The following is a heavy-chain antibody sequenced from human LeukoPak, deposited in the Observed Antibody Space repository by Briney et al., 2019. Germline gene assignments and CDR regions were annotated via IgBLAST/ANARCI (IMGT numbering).Heavy chain of an antibody. CDR3: ARGNTMSDGY. CDR1: GFTFSSYS. CDR2: ITSSSNYI. D-gene: IGHD3-22*01. V-gene: IGHV3-21*01. J-gene: IGHJ4*02. Sequence: GGSLRLSCAASGFTFSSYSMNWVRQAPGKGLEWVSSITSSSNYIYYADSVKGRFTISRDNAKNSLYLQMNSLRAEDTAVYYCARGNTMSDGYWGQGTLVTVSS.